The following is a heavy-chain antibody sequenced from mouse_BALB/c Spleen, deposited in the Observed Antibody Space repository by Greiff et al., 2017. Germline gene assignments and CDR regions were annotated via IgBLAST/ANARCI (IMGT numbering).Heavy chain of an antibody. D-gene: IGHD1-1*01. CDR3: ARANYGSSYVYFDV. J-gene: IGHJ1*01. Sequence: EVMLVESGGGLVKPGGSLKLSCAASGFTFSDYYMYWVRQTPEKRLEWVATISDGGSYTYYPDSVKGRFTISRDNAKNNLYLQMSSLKSEDTAMYYCARANYGSSYVYFDVWGAGTTVTVSS. CDR1: GFTFSDYY. V-gene: IGHV5-4*02. CDR2: ISDGGSYT.